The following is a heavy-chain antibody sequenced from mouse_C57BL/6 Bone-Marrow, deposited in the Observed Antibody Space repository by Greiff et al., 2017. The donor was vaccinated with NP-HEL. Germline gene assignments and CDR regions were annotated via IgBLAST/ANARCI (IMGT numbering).Heavy chain of an antibody. CDR2: IHPNSGST. Sequence: QVQLQQPGAELVKPGASVKLSCKASGYTFTSYWMHWVKQRPGQGLEWIGMIHPNSGSTNYNEKFKSKATLTVDKSSSTAYIQLSSLTSEDSAVYYCARGATVDAMDYWGQGTSVTVSS. V-gene: IGHV1-64*01. J-gene: IGHJ4*01. CDR1: GYTFTSYW. D-gene: IGHD1-1*01. CDR3: ARGATVDAMDY.